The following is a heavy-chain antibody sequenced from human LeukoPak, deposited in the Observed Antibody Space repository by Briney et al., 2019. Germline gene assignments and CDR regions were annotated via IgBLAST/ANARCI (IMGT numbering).Heavy chain of an antibody. Sequence: PSETLSLTCAVSGGSISSSSWWSWVRPPPGKGLVGVGETYHSGSINYNPSLKIRVTISVDKSRNQFSLQLSAVTDADTAVYCCARVGTVTTPRRPYWYFDLWGRGNLVTVSS. V-gene: IGHV4-4*01. J-gene: IGHJ2*01. CDR3: ARVGTVTTPRRPYWYFDL. CDR1: GGSISSSSW. CDR2: TYHSGSI. D-gene: IGHD4-17*01.